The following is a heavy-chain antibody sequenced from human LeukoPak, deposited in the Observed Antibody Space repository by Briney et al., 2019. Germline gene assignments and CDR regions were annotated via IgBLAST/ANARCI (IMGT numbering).Heavy chain of an antibody. CDR3: AKDRIVATTHAMDV. Sequence: GGSLRLSCAASGFTFSSYGMHWVRQAPGKGLEWVAVISHDGSNKYYADSVKGRFTISRDNSKNTLYLQMNSLRAEDTAVYYCAKDRIVATTHAMDVWGQGTTVTVSS. J-gene: IGHJ6*02. D-gene: IGHD5-12*01. CDR1: GFTFSSYG. CDR2: ISHDGSNK. V-gene: IGHV3-30*18.